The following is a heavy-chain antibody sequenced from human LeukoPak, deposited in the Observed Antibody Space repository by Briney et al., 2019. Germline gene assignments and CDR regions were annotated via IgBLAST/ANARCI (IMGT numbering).Heavy chain of an antibody. V-gene: IGHV4-38-2*01. Sequence: SETLSLTCAVSGYSLSSGYYWGWIRQPPGKGLEWIGSIYHSGSTYYNPSLKSRVTISVDTSKNQFSLKLSSVTAADTAVYYCARRVRYYYDSSGYYWAWDYWGQGTLVTVSS. J-gene: IGHJ4*02. CDR1: GYSLSSGYY. CDR2: IYHSGST. CDR3: ARRVRYYYDSSGYYWAWDY. D-gene: IGHD3-22*01.